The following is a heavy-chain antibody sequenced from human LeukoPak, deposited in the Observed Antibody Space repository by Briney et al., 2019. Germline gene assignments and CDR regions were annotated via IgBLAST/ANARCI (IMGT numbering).Heavy chain of an antibody. CDR3: ARDPWGAGDPRDWFDP. Sequence: ASVKVSCKASGYTFTGYYMHWVRQAPGQGLEWMGWINTNTGNPTYAQGFTGRFVFSLDTSVSTAYLQISSLKAEDTAVYYCARDPWGAGDPRDWFDPWGQGTLVTVSS. CDR1: GYTFTGYY. D-gene: IGHD1-26*01. J-gene: IGHJ5*02. V-gene: IGHV7-4-1*02. CDR2: INTNTGNP.